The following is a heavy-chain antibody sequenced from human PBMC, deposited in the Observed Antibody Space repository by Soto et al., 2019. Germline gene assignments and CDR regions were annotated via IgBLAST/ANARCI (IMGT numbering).Heavy chain of an antibody. D-gene: IGHD1-1*01. V-gene: IGHV3-9*01. J-gene: IGHJ4*02. Sequence: EVQLVESGGGLVQPGKSLRLSCVASGFTFDDYAMHWVRQAPGKGLEWVSGLSWNSGIIGYADSVKGRFTISRDNAKNSLYLQMTSLSADDTALYYCAKDRDPGETTDGGEYFDFWGQGTLVTVSS. CDR2: LSWNSGII. CDR1: GFTFDDYA. CDR3: AKDRDPGETTDGGEYFDF.